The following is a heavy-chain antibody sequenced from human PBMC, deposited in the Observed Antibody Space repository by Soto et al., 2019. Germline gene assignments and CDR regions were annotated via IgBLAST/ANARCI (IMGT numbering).Heavy chain of an antibody. V-gene: IGHV3-23*01. CDR3: AKGHPPDSYGYFSPEDDAFDI. D-gene: IGHD5-18*01. Sequence: EVQLLESGGGLVQPGGSLRLSCAGSGFMFSTYAMSWVGQAPGKGLEWVSGTGGSGGVTYYADSVKGRFAVSRDNSKNTLYLQMNILRAGDTAVYYCAKGHPPDSYGYFSPEDDAFDIWGQGTMVTVSS. J-gene: IGHJ3*02. CDR1: GFMFSTYA. CDR2: TGGSGGVT.